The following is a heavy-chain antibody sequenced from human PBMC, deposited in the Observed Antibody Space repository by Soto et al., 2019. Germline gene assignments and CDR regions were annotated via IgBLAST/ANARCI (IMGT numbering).Heavy chain of an antibody. V-gene: IGHV3-7*03. CDR2: IKQDGSEK. D-gene: IGHD3-22*01. J-gene: IGHJ6*02. CDR3: ARESSGYYRYYYYYGMDV. CDR1: GFTFSSYW. Sequence: GSLRLSCAAPGFTFSSYWMSWVRQAPGKGLEWVANIKQDGSEKYYVDSVKGRFTISRDNAKNSLYLQMNSLRAEDTAVYYCARESSGYYRYYYYYGMDVWGQGTTVTVSS.